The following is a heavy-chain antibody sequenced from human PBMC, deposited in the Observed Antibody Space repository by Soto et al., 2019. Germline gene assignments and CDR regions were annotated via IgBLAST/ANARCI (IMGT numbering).Heavy chain of an antibody. J-gene: IGHJ3*02. V-gene: IGHV1-8*01. CDR3: ARYLYCSGVSGYSRPLRDAFDI. CDR2: MNPNSGNT. Sequence: QVQLVQSGAEVKKPGASVKVSCKASGYTFPSYDIKWVRQATGHGHEWMGWMNPNSGNTGYAQKFQGRVTITRNTCIGTGYLERSSRRSEDTDVYYCARYLYCSGVSGYSRPLRDAFDIWGGGTMVTVSS. D-gene: IGHD2-15*01. CDR1: GYTFPSYD.